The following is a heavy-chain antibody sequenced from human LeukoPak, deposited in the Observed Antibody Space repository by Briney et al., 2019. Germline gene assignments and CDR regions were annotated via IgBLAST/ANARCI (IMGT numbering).Heavy chain of an antibody. CDR2: IYSGGST. V-gene: IGHV3-66*01. Sequence: TGGSLRLSCAASGFTVSSNYMSWVRQAPGKGLEWVSVIYSGGSTYYADSVKGRFTISRDNSKNTLYLQMNSLRAEDTAVYYCAREGMTTEYYFDYWGQGILVTVSS. CDR1: GFTVSSNY. J-gene: IGHJ4*02. D-gene: IGHD4-17*01. CDR3: AREGMTTEYYFDY.